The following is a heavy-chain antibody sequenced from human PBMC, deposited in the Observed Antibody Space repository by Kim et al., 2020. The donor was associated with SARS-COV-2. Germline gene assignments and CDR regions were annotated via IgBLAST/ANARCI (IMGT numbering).Heavy chain of an antibody. Sequence: TNYNPSLRSRVTISVDTSKNQISLNLTSVSAADSAIYFCAREYSSKYYPQIWGPGALVTVSS. CDR3: AREYSSKYYPQI. D-gene: IGHD5-18*01. J-gene: IGHJ4*02. V-gene: IGHV4-34*01. CDR2: T.